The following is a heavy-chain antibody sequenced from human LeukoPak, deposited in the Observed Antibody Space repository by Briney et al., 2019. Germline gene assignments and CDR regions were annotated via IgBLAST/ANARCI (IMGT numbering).Heavy chain of an antibody. Sequence: ASVKVSCKASGYTFTGYYMHWVRQAPGQGLEWMGIINPSGGSTSYAQKFQGRVTMTRDTSTSTVYMELSSLRSEDTAVYFCARGIVVANFDYSGQGTLVTVSS. J-gene: IGHJ4*02. CDR2: INPSGGST. CDR3: ARGIVVANFDY. CDR1: GYTFTGYY. V-gene: IGHV1-46*01. D-gene: IGHD6-19*01.